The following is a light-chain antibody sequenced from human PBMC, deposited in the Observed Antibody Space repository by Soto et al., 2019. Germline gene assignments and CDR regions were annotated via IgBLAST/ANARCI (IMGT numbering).Light chain of an antibody. CDR1: QDIDIY. Sequence: TQITQSPSSLSASVVDRVTITCRASQDIDIYLSWYQQKPGKVPKLLIYDESTLQSGVPSRFSGSGSGTDFTLTINNLQPEDFATYYCRQSYRTPYTFGQGTKVDIK. J-gene: IGKJ2*01. CDR2: DES. CDR3: RQSYRTPYT. V-gene: IGKV1-39*01.